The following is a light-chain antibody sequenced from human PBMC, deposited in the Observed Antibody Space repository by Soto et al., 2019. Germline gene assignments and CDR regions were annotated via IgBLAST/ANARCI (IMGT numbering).Light chain of an antibody. CDR2: DVS. V-gene: IGLV2-14*01. Sequence: QSALTQPASVSGSHGQSITISCTGTSSDVGGYNYVSWYQQHPGKAPKLMIYDVSNRPSGVSNRFSGSKSGNPAPLTISGLQAEDEADYYCSSYISSSTRVFGGGTKVTVL. CDR1: SSDVGGYNY. CDR3: SSYISSSTRV. J-gene: IGLJ3*02.